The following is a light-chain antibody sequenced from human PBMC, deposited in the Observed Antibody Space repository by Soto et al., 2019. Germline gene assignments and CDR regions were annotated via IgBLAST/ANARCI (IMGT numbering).Light chain of an antibody. CDR1: SSNIGSNI. V-gene: IGLV1-44*01. Sequence: QSVLTQPPSASGTPGQRVTISCSGGSSNIGSNIVNWYQQLPGTAPKLLIYNNDQRPSGVPDRFSGSKSGTSASLAISGLQSEDEADYYCAAWDDGLNGWVFGGGTKVTVL. J-gene: IGLJ3*02. CDR2: NND. CDR3: AAWDDGLNGWV.